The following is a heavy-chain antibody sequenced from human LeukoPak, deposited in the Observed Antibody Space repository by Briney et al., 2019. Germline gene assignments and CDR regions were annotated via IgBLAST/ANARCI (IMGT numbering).Heavy chain of an antibody. CDR1: GFTFDDYA. D-gene: IGHD5-12*01. CDR2: ISWNSGSI. Sequence: SGGSLRLSCAASGFTFDDYAMHWVRQAPGKGLEWVSGISWNSGSIGYADSVKGRFTISRDNAKNSLYLQMNSLRAEDTALCYCAKDILSGYPWYAFDIWGQGTMVTVSS. CDR3: AKDILSGYPWYAFDI. J-gene: IGHJ3*02. V-gene: IGHV3-9*01.